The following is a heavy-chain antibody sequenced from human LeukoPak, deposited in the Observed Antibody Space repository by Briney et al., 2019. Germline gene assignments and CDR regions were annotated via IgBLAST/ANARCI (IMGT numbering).Heavy chain of an antibody. CDR3: ARAGDRRYYYDSSGYST. D-gene: IGHD3-22*01. CDR2: IIPIFGTA. J-gene: IGHJ5*02. V-gene: IGHV1-69*13. CDR1: GGTFSSYA. Sequence: SVKVSCKASGGTFSSYAISWVRQAPGQGLEWMGGIIPIFGTANYAQKFQGRVTITADESTSTAYMELSSLRSEDTAVYYCARAGDRRYYYDSSGYSTWGQGTLSPPPQ.